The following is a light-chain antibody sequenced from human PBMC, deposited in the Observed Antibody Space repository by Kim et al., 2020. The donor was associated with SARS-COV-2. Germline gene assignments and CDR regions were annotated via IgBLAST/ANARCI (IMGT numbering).Light chain of an antibody. CDR3: GTWDSSLSAVWV. CDR1: SSNMANNY. J-gene: IGLJ3*02. V-gene: IGLV1-51*01. CDR2: DNN. Sequence: KVTISCSGSSSNMANNYVSWYQQLPGTAPKLLIYDNNKRPSGIPDRFSGSKSGTSATLGITGLQTGDEADYYCGTWDSSLSAVWVFGGGTQLTVL.